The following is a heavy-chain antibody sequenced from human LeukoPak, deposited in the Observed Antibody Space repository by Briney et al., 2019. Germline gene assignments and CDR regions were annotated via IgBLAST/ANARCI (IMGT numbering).Heavy chain of an antibody. Sequence: GSLRLSCTATGFTFSNYWMSWVRQTPEKGLEWVANIKQDGSETVYVDSVKGRFTISRDNAQSSLYLQMNSLRAENTAVYYCARDPYSSSWSYGMDVWGQGTAVTVSS. J-gene: IGHJ6*02. CDR3: ARDPYSSSWSYGMDV. CDR2: IKQDGSET. D-gene: IGHD6-13*01. CDR1: GFTFSNYW. V-gene: IGHV3-7*05.